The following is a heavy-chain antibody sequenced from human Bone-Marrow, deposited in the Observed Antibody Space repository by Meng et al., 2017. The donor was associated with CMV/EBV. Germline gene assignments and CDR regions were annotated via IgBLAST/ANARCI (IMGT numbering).Heavy chain of an antibody. J-gene: IGHJ6*02. D-gene: IGHD1-14*01. CDR2: IHPNSGGA. CDR3: AGMRMPGPYYYYGMDV. V-gene: IGHV1-2*02. CDR1: GYTFTGYY. Sequence: ASVKVSCKASGYTFTGYYMHWVRQAPGQGLEWMGWIHPNSGGANYAQKFQGRVTMTRDTSISTAYMELSRLRSDDTAVYYCAGMRMPGPYYYYGMDVWGQGTTVTVSS.